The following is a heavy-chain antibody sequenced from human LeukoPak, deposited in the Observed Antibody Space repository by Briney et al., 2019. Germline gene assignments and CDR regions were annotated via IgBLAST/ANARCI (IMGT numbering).Heavy chain of an antibody. CDR2: INPSSGGT. CDR1: GYTFTGYY. V-gene: IGHV1-2*02. Sequence: ASVKASCKASGYTFTGYYMHWVRQAPGQGLEWMGWINPSSGGTNYAQKFQGRVTMTRDTSISTAYMDLYRLTSDDTAVYYCARSVLTAYLINDYWGQGTLVTVSS. D-gene: IGHD3-9*01. CDR3: ARSVLTAYLINDY. J-gene: IGHJ4*02.